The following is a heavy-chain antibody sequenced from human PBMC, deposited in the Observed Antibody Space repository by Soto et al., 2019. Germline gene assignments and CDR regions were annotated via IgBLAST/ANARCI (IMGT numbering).Heavy chain of an antibody. V-gene: IGHV1-46*01. Sequence: QVSLVQSGAEVKKPGASVKVSCKASGYTFTSYYVHWVRQAPGQGLEWMGIINPTGGTTTYAQNFRGRVAMTRDTYTSTVYMELSSLRSEDTAVYYCARRACFSSSCYFKYWGQGTLVTVSS. CDR2: INPTGGTT. CDR3: ARRACFSSSCYFKY. CDR1: GYTFTSYY. J-gene: IGHJ4*02. D-gene: IGHD2-2*01.